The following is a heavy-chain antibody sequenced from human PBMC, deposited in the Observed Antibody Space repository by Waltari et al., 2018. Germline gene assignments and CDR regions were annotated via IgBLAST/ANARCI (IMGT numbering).Heavy chain of an antibody. Sequence: EVQLVESGGGLVKPGGSLRLSCAASGFTFSSYSMNWVRQAPGKGWGWFSAISSSSSYIYYADSVKGRFTIARDNAKNSLYLQMNSLRAEDTAVYYCASGSGWENTDYWGQGTLVTVSS. CDR1: GFTFSSYS. J-gene: IGHJ4*02. CDR2: ISSSSSYI. CDR3: ASGSGWENTDY. V-gene: IGHV3-21*01. D-gene: IGHD6-19*01.